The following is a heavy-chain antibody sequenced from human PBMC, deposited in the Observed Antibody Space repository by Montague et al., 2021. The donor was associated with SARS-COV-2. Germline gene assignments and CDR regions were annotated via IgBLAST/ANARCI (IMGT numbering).Heavy chain of an antibody. J-gene: IGHJ3*02. CDR3: AREMVYDAFDI. D-gene: IGHD1-14*01. V-gene: IGHV3-30-3*01. CDR2: ISYDGSNK. CDR1: GFTFSSYA. Sequence: SLRLSCAASGFTFSSYAMHWVRQAPGKGLEWVAVISYDGSNKYYADSVKGRFTISRDNSKSTLYLQMNSLRAEDTAVYYCAREMVYDAFDIWGQGTMVTVSS.